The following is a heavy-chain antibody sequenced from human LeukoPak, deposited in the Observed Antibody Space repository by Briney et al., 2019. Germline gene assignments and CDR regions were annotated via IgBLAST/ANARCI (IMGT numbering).Heavy chain of an antibody. CDR1: GYTFTSYA. D-gene: IGHD3-10*01. CDR3: ASTMVRGGLLSAFDI. Sequence: GASVKVSCKASGYTFTSYAMNWVRQAPGQGLEWMGWINTNTGNPTYAQGFTGRFVFSLDTSVSTAYLQISSLKAEDAAVYYCASTMVRGGLLSAFDIWGQGTMVTVSS. J-gene: IGHJ3*02. CDR2: INTNTGNP. V-gene: IGHV7-4-1*02.